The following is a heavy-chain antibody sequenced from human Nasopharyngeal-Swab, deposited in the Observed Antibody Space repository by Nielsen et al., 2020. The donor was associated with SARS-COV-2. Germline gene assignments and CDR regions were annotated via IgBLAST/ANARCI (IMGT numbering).Heavy chain of an antibody. CDR2: ISGSGDTT. J-gene: IGHJ6*02. D-gene: IGHD3-10*01. V-gene: IGHV3-23*01. CDR1: GFTLSIYA. Sequence: GESLKISCDASGFTLSIYAMTWVRQAPGKGLEWVSTISGSGDTTYYADSVKGRFTISRDNSKNTLYLQMNSLRVEDTAIYYCAKDRYSGSGSYKYYYFYYGMDVWGQGTTVTVSS. CDR3: AKDRYSGSGSYKYYYFYYGMDV.